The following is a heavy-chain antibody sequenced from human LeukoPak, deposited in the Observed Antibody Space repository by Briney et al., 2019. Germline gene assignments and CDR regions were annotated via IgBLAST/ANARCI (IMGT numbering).Heavy chain of an antibody. V-gene: IGHV4-4*07. J-gene: IGHJ6*03. CDR3: ANLRYFDGTGSFYMDV. CDR1: GGSISSYY. Sequence: SETLSLTCTVSGGSISSYYWSWIRQPAGKGLEWIGRIYTSGSTNYNPSLKSRVTMSIDTSKNQFSLKLSSVTAADTAVYYCANLRYFDGTGSFYMDVWGKGTTVTISS. D-gene: IGHD3-9*01. CDR2: IYTSGST.